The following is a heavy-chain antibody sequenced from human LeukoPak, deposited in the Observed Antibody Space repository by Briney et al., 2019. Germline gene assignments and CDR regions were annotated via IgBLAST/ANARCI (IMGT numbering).Heavy chain of an antibody. CDR2: ISYDGSNK. D-gene: IGHD3-16*01. CDR1: GFTFSSYA. CDR3: ATLGDPPTDDY. Sequence: PGGSLRLSCAASGFTFSSYAMHWVRQAPGKGLEWVAVISYDGSNKYYADSVKGRFTISRDNAKNSLYLQMNSLRAEDTAVYYCATLGDPPTDDYWGQGTLVTVSS. V-gene: IGHV3-30-3*01. J-gene: IGHJ4*02.